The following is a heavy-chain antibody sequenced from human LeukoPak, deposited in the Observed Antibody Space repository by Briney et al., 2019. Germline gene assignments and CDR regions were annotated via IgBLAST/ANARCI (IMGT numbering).Heavy chain of an antibody. V-gene: IGHV3-23*01. J-gene: IGHJ5*02. CDR1: GFSFSSYN. Sequence: LRLSCSASGFSFSSYNMNCVRQARGPGLEWLSGISGSGDNTYYADSVKGRFTISRDNSKNTLYLQMNSLRADDTAVYYCAKGGLVHRFDPWGQGTLVTVSS. CDR3: AKGGLVHRFDP. CDR2: ISGSGDNT.